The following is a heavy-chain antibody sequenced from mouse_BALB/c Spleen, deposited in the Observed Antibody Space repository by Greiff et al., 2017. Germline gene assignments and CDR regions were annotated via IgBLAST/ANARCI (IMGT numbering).Heavy chain of an antibody. CDR2: IWAGGST. CDR1: GFSLTSYG. CDR3: ARVYDGYPYYAMDY. J-gene: IGHJ4*01. D-gene: IGHD2-3*01. Sequence: VMLVESGPGLVAPSQSLSITCTVSGFSLTSYGVHWVRQPPGKGLEWLGVIWAGGSTNYNSALMSRLSISKDNSKSQVFLKMNSLQTDDTAMYYCARVYDGYPYYAMDYWGQGTSVTVSS. V-gene: IGHV2-9*02.